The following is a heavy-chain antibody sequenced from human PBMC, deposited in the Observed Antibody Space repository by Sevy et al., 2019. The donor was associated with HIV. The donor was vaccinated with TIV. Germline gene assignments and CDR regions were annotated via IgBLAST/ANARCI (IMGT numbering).Heavy chain of an antibody. D-gene: IGHD3-22*01. V-gene: IGHV3-48*02. CDR2: ISRTSTTT. CDR1: GFTFSTYS. CDR3: AREAYHYDSREENWFDP. Sequence: GGCLRLSCKASGFTFSTYSMHWVRQAPGKGLEWISSISRTSTTTYYADSAKGRFTISRDNAKNSLYLQMNSLRDEDTAVYYHAREAYHYDSREENWFDPWGQGTLVTVSS. J-gene: IGHJ5*02.